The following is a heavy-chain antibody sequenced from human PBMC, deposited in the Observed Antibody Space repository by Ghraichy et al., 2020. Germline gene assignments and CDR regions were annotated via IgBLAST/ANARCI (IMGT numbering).Heavy chain of an antibody. CDR2: IYTSGST. CDR3: ARDIRSGYPMGAFDI. Sequence: SETLSLTCTVSGGSISSYYWSWIRQPAGKGLEWIGRIYTSGSTNYNPSPKSRVTMSVDTSKNQFSLKLSSVTAADTAVYYCARDIRSGYPMGAFDIWGQGTMVTVSS. V-gene: IGHV4-4*07. CDR1: GGSISSYY. D-gene: IGHD3-22*01. J-gene: IGHJ3*02.